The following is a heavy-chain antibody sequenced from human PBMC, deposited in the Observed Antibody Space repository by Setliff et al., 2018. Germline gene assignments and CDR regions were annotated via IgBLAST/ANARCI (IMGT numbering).Heavy chain of an antibody. CDR3: ARGRNVAARLLDT. CDR2: INHRGST. D-gene: IGHD6-6*01. V-gene: IGHV4-34*01. CDR1: GGTFSDYH. J-gene: IGHJ5*02. Sequence: PSETLSLTCAAYGGTFSDYHWTWIRQSPEKGLEWIGEINHRGSTNYNPSLKSRVTISIDTSRDQFPLKLISMIAADTAVYYCARGRNVAARLLDTWGQGSRVTVSS.